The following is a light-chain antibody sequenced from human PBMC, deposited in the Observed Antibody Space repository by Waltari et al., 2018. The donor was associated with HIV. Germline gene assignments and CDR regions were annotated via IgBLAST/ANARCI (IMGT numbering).Light chain of an antibody. CDR3: QVWDSSTHVV. CDR1: HIGSKN. V-gene: IGLV3-9*01. CDR2: RDS. Sequence: SYELTQPLSVSVALGQTARITRGGNHIGSKNVHWYQQKPGQAPVLVIYRDSNRPSGIPGRFSGSNSGNTATLTISRAQAGDEADYYCQVWDSSTHVVFGGGTKLTVL. J-gene: IGLJ2*01.